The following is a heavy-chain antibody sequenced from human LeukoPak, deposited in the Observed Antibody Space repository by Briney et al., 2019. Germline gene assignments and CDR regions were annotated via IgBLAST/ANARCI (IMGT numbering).Heavy chain of an antibody. V-gene: IGHV3-23*01. CDR1: GFTFSSYA. CDR2: ISGSGGST. Sequence: GGSLRLSCAASGFTFSSYAMSWVRQAPGKGLEWVSAISGSGGSTYYADSVKGRFTISRDNSKNSLYLQMNSLRAEDTAVYYCANRNYDFCSGYFHWGQGTLVTVSS. D-gene: IGHD3-3*01. J-gene: IGHJ4*02. CDR3: ANRNYDFCSGYFH.